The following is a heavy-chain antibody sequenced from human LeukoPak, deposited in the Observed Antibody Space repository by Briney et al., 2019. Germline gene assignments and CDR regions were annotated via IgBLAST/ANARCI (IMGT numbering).Heavy chain of an antibody. CDR1: GGSISSADCY. Sequence: SETLSLTCTVSGGSISSADCYWSWIRQPPGKGLGWIGYIFYSGSTNYNPSLKSRVTISSDTSRSQFSLKVTSVTAADTAVYYCAKGTSASGSYSIDYWGQGTLVTVSS. J-gene: IGHJ4*02. V-gene: IGHV4-30-4*01. CDR2: IFYSGST. D-gene: IGHD3-10*01. CDR3: AKGTSASGSYSIDY.